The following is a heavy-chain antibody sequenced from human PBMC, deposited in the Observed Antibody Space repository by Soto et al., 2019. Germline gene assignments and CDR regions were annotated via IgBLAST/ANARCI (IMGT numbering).Heavy chain of an antibody. CDR2: IYWDDDK. J-gene: IGHJ4*02. D-gene: IGHD2-15*01. CDR3: AHFPHYCSAGSCYSYYFDS. Sequence: QITLKESGPTLVKPTQTLTLTCTFSGFSLSTSGVGVGWIRQPPGKALEWLALIYWDDDKRYSPSLKSRLTITKDTSKTQVVLTMTNMDPVDTATYYCAHFPHYCSAGSCYSYYFDSWGQGTLVTVSS. CDR1: GFSLSTSGVG. V-gene: IGHV2-5*02.